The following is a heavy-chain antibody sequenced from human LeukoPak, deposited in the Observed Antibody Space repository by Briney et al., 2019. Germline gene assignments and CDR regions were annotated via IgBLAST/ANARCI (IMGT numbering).Heavy chain of an antibody. Sequence: PGGSLRLSCAASGFTFSSYAMSWVRQAPGKGLEWVSAISGSGGSTYYADSGKGRFTISRDNSKNTLYLQMNSLRAEDTAVYYCAKDLMGSYEVVNFDYWGQGTLVTVSS. V-gene: IGHV3-23*01. J-gene: IGHJ4*02. CDR1: GFTFSSYA. D-gene: IGHD5-18*01. CDR2: ISGSGGST. CDR3: AKDLMGSYEVVNFDY.